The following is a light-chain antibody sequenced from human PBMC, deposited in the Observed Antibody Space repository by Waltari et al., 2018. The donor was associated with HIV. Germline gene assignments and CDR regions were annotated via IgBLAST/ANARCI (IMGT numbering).Light chain of an antibody. V-gene: IGLV2-14*01. CDR1: SSDVGRYNY. J-gene: IGLJ1*01. Sequence: QSALTQPASVSGSPGKSITISCSGSSSDVGRYNYVSLHQQYPGKAPKLILYEVRNRPSGVSNRFSGSKSGNTASLTISGLQAEDEADYYCSSYRSDTTYVFGTGTKVTVL. CDR3: SSYRSDTTYV. CDR2: EVR.